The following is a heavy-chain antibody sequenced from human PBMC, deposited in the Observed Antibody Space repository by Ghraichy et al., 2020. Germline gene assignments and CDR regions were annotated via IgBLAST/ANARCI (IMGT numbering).Heavy chain of an antibody. Sequence: ASVKVSCKASGYTFAHYDINWVRQAPGQGLEWMGWLNPKNGNTGYAPKFQDKITMTTDTSINSAYMEVSSLTSEDTAVYYCAKGPRGGNVDSGMDVWGQGTTVTVSS. V-gene: IGHV1-8*01. CDR1: GYTFAHYD. CDR3: AKGPRGGNVDSGMDV. CDR2: LNPKNGNT. J-gene: IGHJ6*02. D-gene: IGHD1-1*01.